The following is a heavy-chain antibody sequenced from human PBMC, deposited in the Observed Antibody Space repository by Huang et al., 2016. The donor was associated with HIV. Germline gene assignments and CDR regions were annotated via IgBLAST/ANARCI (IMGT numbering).Heavy chain of an antibody. D-gene: IGHD1-20*01. J-gene: IGHJ4*02. CDR2: IYYSGNI. CDR3: ARTLTGTTALGY. CDR1: GSSISSSYY. Sequence: QLQLQESGPGLVKPSETLSLTCTVSGSSISSSYYWGWIRQPPGKGLEWIGNIYYSGNIAYNPSLNGRVTISVDTSKNHISRKLDSVTAADTAVYYCARTLTGTTALGYWGQGTLVTVSS. V-gene: IGHV4-39*01.